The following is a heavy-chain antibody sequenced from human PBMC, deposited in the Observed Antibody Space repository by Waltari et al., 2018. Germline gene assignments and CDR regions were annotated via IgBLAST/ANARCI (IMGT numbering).Heavy chain of an antibody. CDR1: GGSFSDYY. D-gene: IGHD1-7*01. Sequence: QVQLQQWGAGLLKPSETLSLTCAVYGGSFSDYYWSWIHQPPGKGLEWIGEINHSGSTNYNSSLKSRVTISVDTSRNQFSLKLSSVTAADTAMYYCARGHWNYEAWGQGTVVTVSS. J-gene: IGHJ3*01. CDR2: INHSGST. V-gene: IGHV4-34*01. CDR3: ARGHWNYEA.